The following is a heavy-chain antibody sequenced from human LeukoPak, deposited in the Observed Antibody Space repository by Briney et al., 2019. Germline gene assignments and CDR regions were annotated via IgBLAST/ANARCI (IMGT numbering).Heavy chain of an antibody. CDR1: GFTFSSYG. Sequence: PGGSLRLSCAASGFTFSSYGMHWVRQAPGKGLEWVAVIWYDGSNKYYADSVKGRFTISRDNSKNTLYLQMNSLRAEDTAVYYCARNPSWNYILDYWGQGTLVTVSS. J-gene: IGHJ4*02. CDR2: IWYDGSNK. CDR3: ARNPSWNYILDY. D-gene: IGHD1-7*01. V-gene: IGHV3-33*08.